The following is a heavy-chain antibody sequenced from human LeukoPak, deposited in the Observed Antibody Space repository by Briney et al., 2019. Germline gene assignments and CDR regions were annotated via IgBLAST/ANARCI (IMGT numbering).Heavy chain of an antibody. Sequence: GGSLRLSCAASGFTFSSYGMHWVRQAPGKGLEWVAFIRYDGSNKYYADSVKGRFTISRDNSKNTLYLQMNSLRAGDTAVYYCARVRKYSGYYSWYFDLWGRGTLVTVSS. D-gene: IGHD5-12*01. CDR2: IRYDGSNK. V-gene: IGHV3-30*02. CDR3: ARVRKYSGYYSWYFDL. J-gene: IGHJ2*01. CDR1: GFTFSSYG.